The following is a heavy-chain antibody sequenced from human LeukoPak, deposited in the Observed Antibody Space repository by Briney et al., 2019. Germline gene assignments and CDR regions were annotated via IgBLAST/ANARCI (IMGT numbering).Heavy chain of an antibody. CDR2: IDWSDNK. V-gene: IGHV2-70*11. D-gene: IGHD4-17*01. Sequence: SGPTLVNPPQTLTLTCTFSGFSLRTGGMCVHWIRQPLGKAPEWLGRIDWSDNKYYSTSLKTRLSVSKDTSKNQVVLTMANMDPVDTATYYCARSDTVTIFDYWGQGTLVTVSS. J-gene: IGHJ4*02. CDR1: GFSLRTGGMC. CDR3: ARSDTVTIFDY.